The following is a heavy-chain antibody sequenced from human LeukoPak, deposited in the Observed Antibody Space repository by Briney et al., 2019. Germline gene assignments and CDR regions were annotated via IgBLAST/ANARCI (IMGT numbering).Heavy chain of an antibody. Sequence: GGSLRLSCASSGGVSFSTYSMSWVRQAPGKGLEWVSPISSSSSYIYYTDSVKGRFTISRDNAKHSLYLQMNSLRAEDTAVYYCARGVWFGELPNDSWGQGTLVTVSS. J-gene: IGHJ4*02. CDR2: ISSSSSYI. CDR1: GGVSFSTYS. CDR3: ARGVWFGELPNDS. D-gene: IGHD3-10*01. V-gene: IGHV3-21*01.